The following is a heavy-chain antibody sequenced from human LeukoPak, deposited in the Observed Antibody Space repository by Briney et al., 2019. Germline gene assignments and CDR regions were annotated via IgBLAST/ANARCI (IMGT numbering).Heavy chain of an antibody. D-gene: IGHD3-22*01. V-gene: IGHV3-53*01. CDR3: ARDYYDSSGYGAFDI. J-gene: IGHJ3*02. CDR1: GFTVSSNY. Sequence: PGGSLGLSCAASGFTVSSNYMSWVRQAPGKGLEWVSVIYSGGSTYYADSVKGRFTISRDNSKNTLYLQMNSLRAEDTAVYYCARDYYDSSGYGAFDIWGQGTMVTVSS. CDR2: IYSGGST.